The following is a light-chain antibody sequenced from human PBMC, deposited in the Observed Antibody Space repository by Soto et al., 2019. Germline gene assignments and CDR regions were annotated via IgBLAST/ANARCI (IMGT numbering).Light chain of an antibody. CDR1: QSISNW. Sequence: DIQMTQSPSTLSASVVDRVTITCRASQSISNWLAWYQQKAGKAPKLLIYDASSLESGVPSRFTGSGSGTEFTLTITGLQPDDFATYYCQQLGTFGQGTKVDIK. V-gene: IGKV1-5*01. CDR3: QQLGT. J-gene: IGKJ1*01. CDR2: DAS.